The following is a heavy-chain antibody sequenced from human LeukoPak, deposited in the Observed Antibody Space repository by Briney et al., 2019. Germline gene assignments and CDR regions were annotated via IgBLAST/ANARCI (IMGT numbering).Heavy chain of an antibody. J-gene: IGHJ4*02. CDR3: ARGRGDYGDYGGRYYFDY. Sequence: GSLRLSCATSGFTFSNYAMSWVRQAPGKGLEWVSGLSDTGITIYYADSVRGRFTISRDNSKNTLYLQMNSLRAEDTAVYYCARGRGDYGDYGGRYYFDYWGQGTLVTVSS. CDR2: LSDTGITI. CDR1: GFTFSNYA. V-gene: IGHV3-23*01. D-gene: IGHD4-17*01.